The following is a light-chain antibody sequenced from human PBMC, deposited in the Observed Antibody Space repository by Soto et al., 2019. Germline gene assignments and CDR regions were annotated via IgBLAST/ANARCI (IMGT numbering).Light chain of an antibody. J-gene: IGKJ1*01. CDR2: AAS. CDR3: QQSYRTPRT. V-gene: IGKV1-39*01. CDR1: QTISSY. Sequence: DIQMTQSPSSLSASVGDRVTITCRASQTISSYLNWYHQRPGKAPKLLMYAASSLQSGVPSRFSGSGSGTDFTLTISSLQPEDFATYYCQQSYRTPRTFGQGTKVEIK.